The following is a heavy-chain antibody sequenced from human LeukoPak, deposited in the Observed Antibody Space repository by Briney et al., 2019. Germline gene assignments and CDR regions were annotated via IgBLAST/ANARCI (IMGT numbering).Heavy chain of an antibody. CDR2: IIPIFGTA. V-gene: IGHV1-69*13. D-gene: IGHD2-2*01. Sequence: ASVKVSCKASGGTFSSYAISWVRQAPGQGLEWMGGIIPIFGTANYAQKFQGRVTITADESTSTAYMELSSLRSEDTAVYYCARSYCSSTSCSNKNNWYFDLWGRGTLVTVSS. CDR1: GGTFSSYA. CDR3: ARSYCSSTSCSNKNNWYFDL. J-gene: IGHJ2*01.